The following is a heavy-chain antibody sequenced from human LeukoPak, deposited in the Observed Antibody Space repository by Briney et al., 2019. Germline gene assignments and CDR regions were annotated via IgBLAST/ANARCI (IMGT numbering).Heavy chain of an antibody. CDR2: ISGSGGST. D-gene: IGHD3-3*01. V-gene: IGHV3-23*01. CDR3: AKNYDFWSGYPVVLYYFDY. J-gene: IGHJ4*02. CDR1: GFTFSSYA. Sequence: GGSLRLSCAASGFTFSSYAMSWVRQAPGKGLEWVSAISGSGGSTYYADSVKGRFTISRDNSKNTLYLQMNSLRAEDTAVYYCAKNYDFWSGYPVVLYYFDYWGQGTLVTVSS.